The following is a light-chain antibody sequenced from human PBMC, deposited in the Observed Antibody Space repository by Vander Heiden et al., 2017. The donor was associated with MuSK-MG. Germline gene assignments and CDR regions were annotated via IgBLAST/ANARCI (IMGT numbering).Light chain of an antibody. Sequence: QSALTQPRSVSGSPGQSVTISCTRASGDVGGYNYFSWYRQHPGKAPKLMIYDVTKRPSEVPDRFSGSKSGNTASLTISGLQTEDEADYYCCSSGGSYTWVFGGGTKLT. CDR3: CSSGGSYTWV. CDR1: SGDVGGYNY. V-gene: IGLV2-11*01. J-gene: IGLJ3*02. CDR2: DVT.